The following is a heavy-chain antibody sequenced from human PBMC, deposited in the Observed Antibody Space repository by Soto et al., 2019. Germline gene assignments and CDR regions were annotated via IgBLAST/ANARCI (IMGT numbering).Heavy chain of an antibody. D-gene: IGHD3-16*01. Sequence: GESLKISCKGSGYSFTSYWISWVRQMPGKGLEWMGRIDPSDSYTNYSPSFQGHVTISADKSISTAYLQWSSLKASDTAMYYCARLRLGGGYGNYYYGMDVWGQGTTVTVSS. V-gene: IGHV5-10-1*01. CDR3: ARLRLGGGYGNYYYGMDV. J-gene: IGHJ6*02. CDR1: GYSFTSYW. CDR2: IDPSDSYT.